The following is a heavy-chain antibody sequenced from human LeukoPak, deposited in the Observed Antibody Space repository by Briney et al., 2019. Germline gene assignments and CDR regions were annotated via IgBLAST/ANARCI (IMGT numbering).Heavy chain of an antibody. CDR2: IYHSGST. V-gene: IGHV4-38-2*01. CDR1: GYSISSGYY. D-gene: IGHD4-23*01. Sequence: SETLSLTCAVSGYSISSGYYWGWIRQPPGKGLEWIGSIYHSGSTYYNPSLKSRVTISVDTSKNQFSLKLSSVTAADTAVYYCARAVYGGNLPNFDYWGQGTLVTVSS. J-gene: IGHJ4*02. CDR3: ARAVYGGNLPNFDY.